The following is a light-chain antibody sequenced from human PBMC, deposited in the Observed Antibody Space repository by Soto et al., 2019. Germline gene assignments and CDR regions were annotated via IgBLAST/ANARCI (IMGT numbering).Light chain of an antibody. Sequence: DIQMTQSPSTLSASVRDRVTITCRAGQNIRTSLAWYQQKPGKAPNLLIYKASTLESGVPSRFSGSGSETEFSLTISSLQPDDFATYYCQQYNNYPWTFGQGTKVEIK. CDR2: KAS. V-gene: IGKV1-5*03. CDR3: QQYNNYPWT. CDR1: QNIRTS. J-gene: IGKJ1*01.